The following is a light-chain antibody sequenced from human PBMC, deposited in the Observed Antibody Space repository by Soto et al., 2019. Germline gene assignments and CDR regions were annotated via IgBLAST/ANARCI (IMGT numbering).Light chain of an antibody. CDR1: QTINRW. CDR2: HAS. J-gene: IGKJ1*01. CDR3: QQYDSYSPT. Sequence: DIQMTQSPSTLSASIGDRVTITCRASQTINRWLAWYQQKPGKAPRLLIHHASNLESGVPSRISGGGSGTEFSLIISHLWPEYVAFYYCQQYDSYSPTFVQGTNVDIK. V-gene: IGKV1-5*01.